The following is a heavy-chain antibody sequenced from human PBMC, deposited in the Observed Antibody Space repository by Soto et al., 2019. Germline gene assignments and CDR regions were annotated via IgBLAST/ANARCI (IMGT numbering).Heavy chain of an antibody. D-gene: IGHD5-12*01. CDR2: INSNGGYT. J-gene: IGHJ4*02. CDR1: GFTFSSYA. V-gene: IGHV3-64*01. CDR3: ARRDGYNFDY. Sequence: GGSLRLSCAASGFTFSSYAMHWVRQAPGKGLEYVSAINSNGGYTYYANSVKGRFTISRGNSKNTLYLQMGSLRAEDMAVYYCARRDGYNFDYWGQGTLVTVSS.